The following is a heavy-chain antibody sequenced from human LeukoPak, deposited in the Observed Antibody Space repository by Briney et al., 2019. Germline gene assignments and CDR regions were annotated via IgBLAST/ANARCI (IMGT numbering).Heavy chain of an antibody. CDR2: INSRGDT. J-gene: IGHJ5*02. Sequence: SETLSLPCAVYGWSFYEFYWQWIPQPPGGGLEWIGEINSRGDTNYNPPLKSRVTLSLDTPKKQFSLTLTSLIAARTPLYFCARGQVPAARGYDRFDPWGQGTLVTVSS. V-gene: IGHV4-34*01. CDR3: ARGQVPAARGYDRFDP. D-gene: IGHD2-2*01. CDR1: GWSFYEFY.